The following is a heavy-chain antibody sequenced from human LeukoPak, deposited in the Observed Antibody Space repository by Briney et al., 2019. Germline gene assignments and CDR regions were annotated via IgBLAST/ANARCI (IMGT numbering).Heavy chain of an antibody. CDR1: GYTFTGYY. J-gene: IGHJ4*02. CDR2: INPKSGGT. V-gene: IGHV1-2*02. Sequence: ASVRVSCKASGYTFTGYYIHWVRQAPGQGLEWMGWINPKSGGTKYAQKFQGRVTMTRDTSISTAYMELRSLRSDDTAVYYCARDRLYDILTGYYHEGIDYWGQGTLVTVSS. CDR3: ARDRLYDILTGYYHEGIDY. D-gene: IGHD3-9*01.